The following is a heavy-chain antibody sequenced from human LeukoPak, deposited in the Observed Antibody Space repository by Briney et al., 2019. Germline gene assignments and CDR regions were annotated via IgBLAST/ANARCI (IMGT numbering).Heavy chain of an antibody. CDR2: ISAYNGNT. V-gene: IGHV1-18*01. D-gene: IGHD2-2*01. J-gene: IGHJ3*02. CDR3: ARGYCSSTSCEDAFDI. CDR1: GYTFTSYG. Sequence: VASVKVSCKASGYTFTSYGISWVRQAPGQGLEWMGWISAYNGNTDYAQEVQGRVTMTTDTSTSTAYMELRSLRSDDTAVYYCARGYCSSTSCEDAFDIWGQGTMVTVSS.